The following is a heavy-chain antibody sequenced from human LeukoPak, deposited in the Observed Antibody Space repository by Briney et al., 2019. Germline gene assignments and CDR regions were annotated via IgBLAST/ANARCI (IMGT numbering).Heavy chain of an antibody. CDR3: ATGIYFDF. V-gene: IGHV3-15*01. CDR1: GFTFSNAW. J-gene: IGHJ4*02. Sequence: GGSLRLSCAGSGFTFSNAWMSWVRQGPEKGLEWVARVKSRPNGGTIDYGAPVKGGFTISRDDSKNTVYLQMNSLKTEDTAVYYCATGIYFDFWGRGTLVTVSS. CDR2: VKSRPNGGTI.